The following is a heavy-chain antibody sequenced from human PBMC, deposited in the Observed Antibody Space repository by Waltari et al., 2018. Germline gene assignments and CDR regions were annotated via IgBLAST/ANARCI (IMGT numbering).Heavy chain of an antibody. CDR1: GSDYW. V-gene: IGHV3-74*01. Sequence: EVQLVESGGGLVQSGGSLRLSCADSGSDYWMDWVRQAPGKGLMWVSRVKSDVTSPTYADSVKGRFTVSRDSAKNMLYLQINSLKAEDTAVYYCTTNPPGYWGQGTLVTVSS. CDR2: VKSDVTSP. J-gene: IGHJ4*02. CDR3: TTNPPGY.